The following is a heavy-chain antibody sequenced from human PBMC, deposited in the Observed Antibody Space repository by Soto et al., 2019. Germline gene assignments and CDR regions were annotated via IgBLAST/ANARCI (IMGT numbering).Heavy chain of an antibody. CDR1: GFSLTTSGVG. J-gene: IGHJ4*02. CDR2: IYWDGIE. CDR3: AHSPCSGGTCYLFDH. Sequence: QITLKESGPTLVKPTQTLTLTCTVSGFSLTTSGVGVGWIRQPPGKAPEWLAFIYWDGIERYSPSLRSMLTITMDTSKNQVVLTMTTMDPVDTATYYCAHSPCSGGTCYLFDHWGQGTPVIVSS. V-gene: IGHV2-5*02. D-gene: IGHD2-15*01.